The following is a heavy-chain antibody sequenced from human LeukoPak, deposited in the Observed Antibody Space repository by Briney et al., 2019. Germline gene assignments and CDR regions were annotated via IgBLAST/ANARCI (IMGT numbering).Heavy chain of an antibody. J-gene: IGHJ5*02. Sequence: PSETLSLTCAVYGGSFSGYYWSWIRQPPGKGLEWIGEINHSGSTNYNPSLKSRVTISVDTSKNQFSLKLSSVTAADTAVYYCARALYDYVWGSYRPHWFDPWGQGTLVTVSS. CDR3: ARALYDYVWGSYRPHWFDP. D-gene: IGHD3-16*02. CDR2: INHSGST. CDR1: GGSFSGYY. V-gene: IGHV4-34*01.